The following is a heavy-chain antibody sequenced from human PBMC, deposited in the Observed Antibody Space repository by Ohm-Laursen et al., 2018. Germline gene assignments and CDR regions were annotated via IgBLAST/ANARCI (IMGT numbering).Heavy chain of an antibody. CDR2: IYTSEST. Sequence: GTLSLTCTVSGGSIRTSYWSWIRQPAGKGLEWIGRIYTSESTNYNPSLKSRVTMSVDTSKNQFSLKLSSVTAADTAVYYCAAFSGISNGWYDPWDQGIPVSVSS. J-gene: IGHJ5*02. V-gene: IGHV4-4*07. D-gene: IGHD3-10*01. CDR3: AAFSGISNGWYDP. CDR1: GGSIRTSY.